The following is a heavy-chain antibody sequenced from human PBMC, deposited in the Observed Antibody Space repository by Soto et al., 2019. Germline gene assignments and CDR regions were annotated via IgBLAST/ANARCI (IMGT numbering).Heavy chain of an antibody. J-gene: IGHJ4*02. D-gene: IGHD2-15*01. CDR2: IAPDNGDT. Sequence: QVQLVQSGAELKRPGASVKVSCKSSGYTFATYGISWVRQAPGQGLEWMGWIAPDNGDTNYERKFRGRVTLTADTSTNTAYMQVRSLRADDTAVYFWARFAPCNSGTCYSRPLEYWGQGTLVTVSS. CDR3: ARFAPCNSGTCYSRPLEY. CDR1: GYTFATYG. V-gene: IGHV1-18*01.